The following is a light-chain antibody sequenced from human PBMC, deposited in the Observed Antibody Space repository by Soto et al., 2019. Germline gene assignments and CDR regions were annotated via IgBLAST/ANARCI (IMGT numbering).Light chain of an antibody. V-gene: IGLV3-21*04. Sequence: SYELTQSPSMSVAPGETATITCGGSGIGRKNVHWYQQKPGQAPVLLIYYDKDRPSGIPERFSGSNSGNTATLTISEVEAGDEADYYCHAWDSGSDHPVFGGGTKLTVL. J-gene: IGLJ2*01. CDR2: YDK. CDR1: GIGRKN. CDR3: HAWDSGSDHPV.